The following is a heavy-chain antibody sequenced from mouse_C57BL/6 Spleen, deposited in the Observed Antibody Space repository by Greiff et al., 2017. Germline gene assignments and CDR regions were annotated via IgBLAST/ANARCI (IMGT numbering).Heavy chain of an antibody. CDR3: TTLVATRGYFDY. Sequence: VQLQQSGAELVRPGASVKLSCTASGFNIKDDYMHWVKQRPEQGLEWIGWIDPENGDTEYASKFQGKATITADTSSNTAYLQLSSLTSEDTAVDYCTTLVATRGYFDYWGQGTTLTVSS. CDR2: IDPENGDT. D-gene: IGHD1-1*01. J-gene: IGHJ2*01. V-gene: IGHV14-4*01. CDR1: GFNIKDDY.